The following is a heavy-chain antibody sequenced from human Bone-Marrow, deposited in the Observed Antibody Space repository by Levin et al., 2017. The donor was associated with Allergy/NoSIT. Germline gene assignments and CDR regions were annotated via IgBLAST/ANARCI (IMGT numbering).Heavy chain of an antibody. CDR3: ARAPAQFDY. J-gene: IGHJ4*02. CDR1: GFNFNTYA. V-gene: IGHV3-30*04. Sequence: PGGSLRLSCAASGFNFNTYAMHWVRQAPGKGLEWVAVISYDGSEQHYADSVKGRFIVSRDNSQNTLYLQMTRLTPGDTALYYCARAPAQFDYWGQGTPVTVSS. CDR2: ISYDGSEQ.